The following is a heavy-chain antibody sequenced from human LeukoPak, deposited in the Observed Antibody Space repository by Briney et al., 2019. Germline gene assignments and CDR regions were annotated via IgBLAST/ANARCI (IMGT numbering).Heavy chain of an antibody. D-gene: IGHD5-24*01. Sequence: PSETLSLTCAVYGGSFSGYYWSWIRQPPGKGLEWIGEINHSGSTNYNPSLKSRVTISVDTSKNQFSLKLSSVTAADTAVYYCARLRRDGYNFDYWGQGTLVTVSS. CDR2: INHSGST. CDR3: ARLRRDGYNFDY. CDR1: GGSFSGYY. J-gene: IGHJ4*02. V-gene: IGHV4-34*01.